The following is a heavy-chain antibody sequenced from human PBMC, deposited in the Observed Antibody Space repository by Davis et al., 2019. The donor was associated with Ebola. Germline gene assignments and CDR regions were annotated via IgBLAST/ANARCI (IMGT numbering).Heavy chain of an antibody. Sequence: GESLKISCAASGFTFSSHYMTWVRQAPGKGLEWVANIKQDGSDKHYVDSVKGRFTISRDNAKNFVYLQMNSLRAEDTAVYYCAREGIVVVTDDAFDIWGQGTMVTVSS. D-gene: IGHD3-22*01. CDR1: GFTFSSHY. CDR3: AREGIVVVTDDAFDI. J-gene: IGHJ3*02. CDR2: IKQDGSDK. V-gene: IGHV3-7*01.